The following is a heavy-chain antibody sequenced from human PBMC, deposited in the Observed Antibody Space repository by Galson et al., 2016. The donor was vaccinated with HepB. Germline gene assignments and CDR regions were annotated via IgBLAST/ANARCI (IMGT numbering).Heavy chain of an antibody. V-gene: IGHV3-48*02. CDR2: ISSSTGTR. D-gene: IGHD2-2*01. CDR3: ARDLNVVIPSAPDYFDY. Sequence: LRLSCAGSGFTFNTYSMNWVRQAPGKGLEWVSYISSSTGTRYYADSVKGRFTISRDNAKNSLYLHMNSLRDEDTAVYYCARDLNVVIPSAPDYFDYWGHGTLVTVSS. CDR1: GFTFNTYS. J-gene: IGHJ4*01.